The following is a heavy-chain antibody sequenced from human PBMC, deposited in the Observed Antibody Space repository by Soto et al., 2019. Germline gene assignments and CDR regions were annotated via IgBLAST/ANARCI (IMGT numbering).Heavy chain of an antibody. V-gene: IGHV1-46*03. Sequence: ASVKVSCKTSGYDFTRYFIHWVRQAPGQGLEWMVKVNPTGGSPTFGQKFQGRVTVTTDTSKSTVYMELSSLRSDDTAVYYCSRDLSPYWGQGTLVTVSS. J-gene: IGHJ4*02. CDR2: VNPTGGSP. CDR1: GYDFTRYF. D-gene: IGHD3-16*02. CDR3: SRDLSPY.